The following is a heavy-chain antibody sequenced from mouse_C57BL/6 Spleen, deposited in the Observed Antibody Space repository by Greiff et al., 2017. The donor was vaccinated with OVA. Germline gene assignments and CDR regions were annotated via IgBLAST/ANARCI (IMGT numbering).Heavy chain of an antibody. J-gene: IGHJ2*01. CDR3: AREDYYGSSHYFDY. CDR2: INPNNGGT. V-gene: IGHV1-22*01. D-gene: IGHD1-1*01. Sequence: VQLHQSGPELVKPGASVKMSCKASGYTFTDYNMHWVKQSHGKSLEWIGYINPNNGGTSYNQKFKGKATLTVNKSSSTAYMELRSLTSEDSAVYYCAREDYYGSSHYFDYWGQGTTLTVSS. CDR1: GYTFTDYN.